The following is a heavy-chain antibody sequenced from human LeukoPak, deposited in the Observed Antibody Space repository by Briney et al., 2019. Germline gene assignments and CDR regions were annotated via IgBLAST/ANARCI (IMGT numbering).Heavy chain of an antibody. V-gene: IGHV4-4*02. Sequence: SETLSLTCAVSGGSISSSNWWSWVRQPPGKGLEWIGEIYHSGSTNYNPSLKSRVTISVDKSKNQFSLKLRSVTAADTAVYYCASYGRDGYNPPYFYYGMDVWGQGT. CDR1: GGSISSSNW. CDR3: ASYGRDGYNPPYFYYGMDV. J-gene: IGHJ6*02. CDR2: IYHSGST. D-gene: IGHD5-24*01.